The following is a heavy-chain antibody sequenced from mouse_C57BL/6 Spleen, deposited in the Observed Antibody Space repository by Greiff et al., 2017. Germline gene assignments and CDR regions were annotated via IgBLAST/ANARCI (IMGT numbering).Heavy chain of an antibody. J-gene: IGHJ3*01. CDR1: GYTFTDYE. V-gene: IGHV1-15*01. CDR3: TRGPYGDDSAWFAY. D-gene: IGHD2-2*01. Sequence: VQGVESGAELVRPGASVTLSCKASGYTFTDYEMHWVKQTPVHGLEWIGAIDPETGGTAYNQKFKGKAILTADKSSSTAYVRLRSLTSEDSAVYYCTRGPYGDDSAWFAYWGQGTLVTVSA. CDR2: IDPETGGT.